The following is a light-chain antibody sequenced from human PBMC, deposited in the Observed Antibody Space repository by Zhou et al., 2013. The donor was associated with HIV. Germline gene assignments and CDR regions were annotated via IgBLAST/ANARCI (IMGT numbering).Light chain of an antibody. Sequence: EIVMTQSPATLSVSPGERAALSCRASQSVSSNLAWYQQKPGQSPRLLIYGASTRVTGIPARFSGSGSGTEFTLTINRLEPEDFAVYYCQLYGSSPGTFGQGTKVEIK. CDR2: GAS. J-gene: IGKJ1*01. V-gene: IGKV3-15*01. CDR1: QSVSSN. CDR3: QLYGSSPGT.